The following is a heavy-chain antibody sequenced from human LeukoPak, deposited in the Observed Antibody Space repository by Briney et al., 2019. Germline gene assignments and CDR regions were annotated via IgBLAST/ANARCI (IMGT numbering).Heavy chain of an antibody. V-gene: IGHV3-23*01. CDR2: ISGSGGST. Sequence: GGSLRLSCAASGFTFSSYAMSWVRQAPGKELEWVSAISGSGGSTYYADSVKGRFTISRDNSKNTLYLQMNSLRAEDTAVYYCAKSVAIYFYYGLDVWGQGTAVAVSS. D-gene: IGHD3-3*01. J-gene: IGHJ6*02. CDR1: GFTFSSYA. CDR3: AKSVAIYFYYGLDV.